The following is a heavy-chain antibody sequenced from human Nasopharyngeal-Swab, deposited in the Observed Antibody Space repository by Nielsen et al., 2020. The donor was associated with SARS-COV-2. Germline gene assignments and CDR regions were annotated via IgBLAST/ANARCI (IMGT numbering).Heavy chain of an antibody. Sequence: GESLKISCAASGFTFSNYGMHWVRQAPGKGLEWVANIKQDGGEKNYVDSVKGRFTISRDNAKNSLYLQMNTLRAEDTAVYYCVRDVIATVTTPPDYWGQGTLVTVSS. V-gene: IGHV3-7*01. J-gene: IGHJ4*02. CDR1: GFTFSNYG. CDR2: IKQDGGEK. D-gene: IGHD4-17*01. CDR3: VRDVIATVTTPPDY.